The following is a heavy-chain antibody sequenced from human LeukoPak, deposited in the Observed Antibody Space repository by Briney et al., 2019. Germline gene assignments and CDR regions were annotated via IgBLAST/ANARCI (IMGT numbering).Heavy chain of an antibody. Sequence: GGSLRLSCAASGFSFSTIYMSWVRQTPGQGLEWVANINVDGTAEYYVDSVKGRFTISRDNAKNSLYLQMNGLRAEDTAVYYCARDPYRFAFDIWGQGTVVLVSS. CDR2: INVDGTAE. CDR3: ARDPYRFAFDI. J-gene: IGHJ3*02. CDR1: GFSFSTIY. D-gene: IGHD1-26*01. V-gene: IGHV3-7*03.